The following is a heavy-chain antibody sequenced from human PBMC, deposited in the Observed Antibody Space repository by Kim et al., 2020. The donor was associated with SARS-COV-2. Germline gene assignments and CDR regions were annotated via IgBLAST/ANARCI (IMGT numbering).Heavy chain of an antibody. CDR3: ARPLRGVRGGNYVMDV. D-gene: IGHD3-10*01. Sequence: ASVKVSCKASGYTFTSYDINWVRQATGQGLEWMGWMNPNSGNTGYAQKFQGRVTMTRNTSISTAYMELSSLRSEDTAVYYCARPLRGVRGGNYVMDVWGQGTTVTVSS. J-gene: IGHJ6*02. V-gene: IGHV1-8*01. CDR1: GYTFTSYD. CDR2: MNPNSGNT.